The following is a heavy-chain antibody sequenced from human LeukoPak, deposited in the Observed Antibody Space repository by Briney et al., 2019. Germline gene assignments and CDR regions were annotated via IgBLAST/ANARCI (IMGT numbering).Heavy chain of an antibody. J-gene: IGHJ4*02. Sequence: ASVKVSCKASGYTFTSYGINWVRQAPGQGLEWMGWISSYNGNTNYAQKLQGRVSMTTDTSTSTAYMELRSLRSDDTAVYYCARGDYYGSGTYYKKTVDYWGQGTLVTVSS. CDR3: ARGDYYGSGTYYKKTVDY. D-gene: IGHD3-10*01. CDR1: GYTFTSYG. V-gene: IGHV1-18*01. CDR2: ISSYNGNT.